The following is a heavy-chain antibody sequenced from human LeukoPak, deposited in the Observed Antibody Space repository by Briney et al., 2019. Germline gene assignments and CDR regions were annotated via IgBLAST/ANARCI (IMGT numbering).Heavy chain of an antibody. V-gene: IGHV3-21*01. CDR2: ISSSSTYI. CDR3: ARGDGDFDY. J-gene: IGHJ4*02. Sequence: GGSLRLSCAASGFTFSCYSMNWVRQAPGKGLEWVSSISSSSTYIYYADSVKGRFTVSRDNAKNSLYLQMNSLRAEDTAVYYCARGDGDFDYWGQGTLVTVSS. D-gene: IGHD2-21*01. CDR1: GFTFSCYS.